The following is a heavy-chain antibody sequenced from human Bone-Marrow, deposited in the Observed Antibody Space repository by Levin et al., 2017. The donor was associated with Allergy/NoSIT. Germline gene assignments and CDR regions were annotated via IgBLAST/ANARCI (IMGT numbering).Heavy chain of an antibody. D-gene: IGHD3-3*01. CDR2: ISGSSSYI. CDR3: ARQGTTFGTFLTEYYHGLDV. J-gene: IGHJ6*02. V-gene: IGHV3-21*06. Sequence: GGSLRLSCAASGFDFSTFHIHWVRQAPGKGLEWVSSISGSSSYIYYAESARGRFTISRDNAKNSLYLQMTGLRVEDTAVNYCARQGTTFGTFLTEYYHGLDVWGQGTTVNVSS. CDR1: GFDFSTFH.